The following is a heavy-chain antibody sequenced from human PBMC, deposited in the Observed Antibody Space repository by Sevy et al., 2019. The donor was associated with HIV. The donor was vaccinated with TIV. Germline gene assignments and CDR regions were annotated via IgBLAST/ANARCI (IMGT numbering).Heavy chain of an antibody. J-gene: IGHJ6*02. D-gene: IGHD2-2*01. Sequence: SETLSLTCTVSGGSISSSSYYWGWIRQPPGKGLEWIGSIYYSGSTYYNPSLKSRVTISVDTSKNQFSLKLSSVTAGDTAVYYCARHCSSTSCLTYYYYYGMDVWGQGTTVTVSS. CDR1: GGSISSSSYY. V-gene: IGHV4-39*01. CDR2: IYYSGST. CDR3: ARHCSSTSCLTYYYYYGMDV.